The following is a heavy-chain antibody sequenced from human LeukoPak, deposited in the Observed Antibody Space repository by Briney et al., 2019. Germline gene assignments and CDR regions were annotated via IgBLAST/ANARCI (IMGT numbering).Heavy chain of an antibody. J-gene: IGHJ4*02. D-gene: IGHD3-10*01. CDR2: INSDGSST. CDR1: GFTFSSYW. CDR3: AKVDDVSNGSGSFRY. Sequence: PGGSLRLSCAASGFTFSSYWMHWVRQAPGKGLVWVSRINSDGSSTSYADSVKGRFTISRDNAKNTLYLQMNSLRAEDTAVYYCAKVDDVSNGSGSFRYWGQGTLVTVSS. V-gene: IGHV3-74*01.